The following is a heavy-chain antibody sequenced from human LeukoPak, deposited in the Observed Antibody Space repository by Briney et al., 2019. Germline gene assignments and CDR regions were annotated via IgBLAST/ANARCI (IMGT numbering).Heavy chain of an antibody. V-gene: IGHV3-30*02. CDR2: TRYDGSNK. D-gene: IGHD3-22*01. CDR1: GFTFSSYG. CDR3: ARRRDYYDSSGVDY. Sequence: GGSLRLSCAASGFTFSSYGMHWVRQAPGKGLEWVSFTRYDGSNKYYADSVKGRFTISRDNSKNTLYLQMNSLRAEDTAVYYCARRRDYYDSSGVDYWGQGTLVTVSS. J-gene: IGHJ4*02.